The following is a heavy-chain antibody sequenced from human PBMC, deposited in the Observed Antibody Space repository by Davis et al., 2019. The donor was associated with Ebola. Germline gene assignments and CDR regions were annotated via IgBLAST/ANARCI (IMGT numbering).Heavy chain of an antibody. CDR3: ARSSYSWYFSGMDV. J-gene: IGHJ6*04. CDR1: GYTFTNYY. Sequence: AASVKVSCKASGYTFTNYYMHWVRQAPGLGLEWMGWINTNTGNPTYAQGFTGRFVFSFDTSVSTAYLQISSLKAEDSAIYYCARSSYSWYFSGMDVWGKGTTVTVSS. CDR2: INTNTGNP. V-gene: IGHV7-4-1*02. D-gene: IGHD6-13*01.